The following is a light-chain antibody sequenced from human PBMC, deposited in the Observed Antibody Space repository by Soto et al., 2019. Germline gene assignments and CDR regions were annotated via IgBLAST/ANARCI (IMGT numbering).Light chain of an antibody. CDR1: SSDVGGYNY. CDR2: EVS. CDR3: SSYAGSNNGH. J-gene: IGLJ1*01. V-gene: IGLV2-8*01. Sequence: QSALTQPPSASGSPGQSVTISCTGTSSDVGGYNYVSWYQQHPGKAPKLMIYEVSKRPSGVPDRFSGSKSGHTASLTVSGLQAEDEADYYCSSYAGSNNGHFGTGTKLNVL.